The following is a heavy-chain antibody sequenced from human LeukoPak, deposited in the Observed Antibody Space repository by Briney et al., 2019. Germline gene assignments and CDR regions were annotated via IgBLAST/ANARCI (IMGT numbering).Heavy chain of an antibody. CDR3: AKKYYYGSGSYYYVFDI. D-gene: IGHD3-10*01. Sequence: GGSLRLSCAASGFTFSSYAMSWVRQAPGKGLEWVSAISGSGGSTYYADSVKGRFTISRDDSKNTLYLQMNSLRAEDTAVYYFAKKYYYGSGSYYYVFDIGGQGKMVAVSS. CDR2: ISGSGGST. CDR1: GFTFSSYA. V-gene: IGHV3-23*01. J-gene: IGHJ3*02.